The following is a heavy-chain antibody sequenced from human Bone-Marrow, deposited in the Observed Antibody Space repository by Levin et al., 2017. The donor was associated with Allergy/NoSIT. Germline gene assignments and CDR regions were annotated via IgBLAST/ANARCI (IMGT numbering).Heavy chain of an antibody. Sequence: RASVKVSCAASGFTFSTYWMSWVRQTPDKGLEWVANIKEDGSAKYYVDSVKGRFIISRDNAKNSLYLQMNSLRAEDTAVYYCARDLVKAGATSQQDSWGQGTLVTVSS. D-gene: IGHD6-25*01. CDR2: IKEDGSAK. J-gene: IGHJ4*02. CDR1: GFTFSTYW. CDR3: ARDLVKAGATSQQDS. V-gene: IGHV3-7*01.